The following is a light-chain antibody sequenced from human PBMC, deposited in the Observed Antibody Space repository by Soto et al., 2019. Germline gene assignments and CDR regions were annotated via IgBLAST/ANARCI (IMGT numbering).Light chain of an antibody. Sequence: EIVMTQSPATLSVSPGERATLSCRASQSVNSNLAWYQQKPGQAPRLLIYGASTRATGIPARFSGSGSGTEFTLTISSLQSEDFAVYYCQQYNNWLWTLGQGTKVEIK. CDR1: QSVNSN. CDR3: QQYNNWLWT. CDR2: GAS. J-gene: IGKJ1*01. V-gene: IGKV3-15*01.